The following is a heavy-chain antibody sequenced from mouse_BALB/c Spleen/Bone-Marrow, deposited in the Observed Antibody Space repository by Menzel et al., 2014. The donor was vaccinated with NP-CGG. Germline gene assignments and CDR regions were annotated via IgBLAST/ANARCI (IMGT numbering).Heavy chain of an antibody. J-gene: IGHJ3*01. CDR1: GYTFTDYA. CDR3: ASPIYYGNYEGFAY. Sequence: VQPQQSGPELVRPGVSVKISCKGSGYTFTDYAMHWVKQSHAKSLEWIGVISTYSGNTNYNQKFKGKATMTEDKSSSTAYMELARLTSEDSAIYYCASPIYYGNYEGFAYWGQGTLVTVSA. CDR2: ISTYSGNT. D-gene: IGHD2-1*01. V-gene: IGHV1-67*01.